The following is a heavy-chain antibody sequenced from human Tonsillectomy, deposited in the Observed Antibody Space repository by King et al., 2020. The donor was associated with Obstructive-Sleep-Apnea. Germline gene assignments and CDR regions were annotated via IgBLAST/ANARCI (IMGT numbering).Heavy chain of an antibody. Sequence: VQLVESGGGLVQPGRSLRLSCTASGFPFGDYAMSWFRPAPGKGLEWGGFIRSKAYGGTTEKAAALKGRFTISRDDSKRIAYLQMNSLKTEDTAVYYCTRALYYYDSSGYYYSFGYWGQGTLVTVSS. CDR3: TRALYYYDSSGYYYSFGY. J-gene: IGHJ4*02. V-gene: IGHV3-49*03. CDR1: GFPFGDYA. CDR2: IRSKAYGGTT. D-gene: IGHD3-22*01.